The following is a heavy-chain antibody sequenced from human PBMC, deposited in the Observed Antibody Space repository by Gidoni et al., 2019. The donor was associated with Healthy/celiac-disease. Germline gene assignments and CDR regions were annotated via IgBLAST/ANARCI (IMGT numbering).Heavy chain of an antibody. J-gene: IGHJ4*02. V-gene: IGHV3-23*01. Sequence: EVQLLESGGGLVQPGGSLRLSCAASGFTFSTYAMSWVRQAPGKGLEWVSAISDSGSSTYYADSVKGRFTISRDNSKNTLYLQMNSLRAEDTAIYYCAKAGGWLQKIRYYFDYWGQGTLVTVSS. D-gene: IGHD5-12*01. CDR2: ISDSGSST. CDR1: GFTFSTYA. CDR3: AKAGGWLQKIRYYFDY.